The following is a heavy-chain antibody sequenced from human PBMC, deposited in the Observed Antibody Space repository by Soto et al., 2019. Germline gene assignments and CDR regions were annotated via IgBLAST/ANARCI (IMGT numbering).Heavy chain of an antibody. CDR1: GYTFTSYD. CDR3: AIILQLGELPSDY. J-gene: IGHJ4*02. Sequence: QVQLVQSGAEVKKPGASVKVSCKASGYTFTSYDINWVRQATGQGLEWMGWMNPNSGNTGYTQKFMCRVTMTRNTSISTAYMELSSLISEYTAVYYCAIILQLGELPSDYLGQGTLVTVSS. CDR2: MNPNSGNT. V-gene: IGHV1-8*01. D-gene: IGHD3-16*01.